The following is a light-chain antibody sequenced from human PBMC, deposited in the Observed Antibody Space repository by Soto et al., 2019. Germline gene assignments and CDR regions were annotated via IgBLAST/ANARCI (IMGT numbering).Light chain of an antibody. CDR2: ATS. J-gene: IGKJ4*01. CDR3: QQANSFPLT. V-gene: IGKV1-12*01. Sequence: DIQVTQSPSSVSASVGDRVTITCRASQRISTWFAWYQQKPGKAPNLLIYATSSLQTGVPSRFSGSGSGTDFTLTISSLQPEDFATYYCQQANSFPLTFGGGTKV. CDR1: QRISTW.